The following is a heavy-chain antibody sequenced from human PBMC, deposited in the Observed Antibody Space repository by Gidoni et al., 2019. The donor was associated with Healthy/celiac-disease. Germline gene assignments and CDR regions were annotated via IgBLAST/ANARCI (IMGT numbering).Heavy chain of an antibody. V-gene: IGHV1-46*01. CDR1: GYTFTSYS. D-gene: IGHD3-3*01. CDR2: INPSGGST. J-gene: IGHJ6*02. CDR3: ARDMEAGFWSGYSTINDYGMDV. Sequence: QVQLVQSGAEVKKPGASVKVSCKASGYTFTSYSMPWLRQAPGQGLEWMGIINPSGGSTSYAQKFQGRVTMTRDTSTSTVYMELSSLRSEDTAVYYCARDMEAGFWSGYSTINDYGMDVWGQGTTVTVSS.